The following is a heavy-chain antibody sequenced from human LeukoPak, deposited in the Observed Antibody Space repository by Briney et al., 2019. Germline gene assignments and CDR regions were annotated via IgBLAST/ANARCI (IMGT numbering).Heavy chain of an antibody. V-gene: IGHV1-2*02. D-gene: IGHD3-9*01. CDR1: GYTFTGYY. CDR2: INPNSGGT. Sequence: ASVKVSCKASGYTFTGYYMHWVRQAPGQGLEWMGWINPNSGGTNYAQKFQGRVTMTRDTSISTAYMELSRLRSDDTAVYYCARTSNYDILSKGAFDIRGQGTMVTVSS. J-gene: IGHJ3*02. CDR3: ARTSNYDILSKGAFDI.